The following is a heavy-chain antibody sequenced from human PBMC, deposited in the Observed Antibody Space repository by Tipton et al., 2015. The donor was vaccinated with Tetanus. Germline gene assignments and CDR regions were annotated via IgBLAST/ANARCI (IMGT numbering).Heavy chain of an antibody. J-gene: IGHJ3*02. V-gene: IGHV4-4*07. CDR2: IYTSGST. CDR3: ARDRVIYDSSGGYFHAFDI. D-gene: IGHD3-22*01. Sequence: TLSLTCTVSGGSISSYYWSWIRQPAGKGLEWIGRIYTSGSTNYNPSLKSRVTMSVDTSKNQFSRKLSSVTAADTAVYYCARDRVIYDSSGGYFHAFDIWGQGTMVTVSS. CDR1: GGSISSYY.